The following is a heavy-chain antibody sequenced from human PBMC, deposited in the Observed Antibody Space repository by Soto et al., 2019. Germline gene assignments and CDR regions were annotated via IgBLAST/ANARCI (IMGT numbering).Heavy chain of an antibody. D-gene: IGHD4-17*01. CDR2: IYHTGST. CDR3: ARDPLYDYGDFSHVFAI. V-gene: IGHV4-30-4*01. J-gene: IGHJ3*02. CDR1: GGSMSRGDYY. Sequence: SETLSLTCTVSGGSMSRGDYYWSWIRQPPGKGLEWIGFIYHTGSTYYSPSLKSRVAISVDTSKNQFSLKLSSVTAADTAVYYCARDPLYDYGDFSHVFAIWGQGTLVPVSS.